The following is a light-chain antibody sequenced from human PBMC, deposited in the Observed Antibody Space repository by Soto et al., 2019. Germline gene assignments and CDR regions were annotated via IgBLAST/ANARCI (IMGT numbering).Light chain of an antibody. CDR2: GAS. J-gene: IGKJ3*01. CDR1: QGITSY. Sequence: DTQLTQSPSFLSASVGDRVTITCRASQGITSYLAWYQQQPGKAPNLLIYGASTLQSGVPSRFSGSGSGTEFTLTISSLQPADFATYYCQQLNSYPFTLGPGTKVDIK. CDR3: QQLNSYPFT. V-gene: IGKV1-9*01.